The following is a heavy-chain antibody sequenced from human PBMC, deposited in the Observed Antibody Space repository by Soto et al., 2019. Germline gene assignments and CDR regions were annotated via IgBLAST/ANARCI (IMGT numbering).Heavy chain of an antibody. CDR3: AREWGGSPGLGYYYYYGMDV. Sequence: PGGSLRLSCAASGFTFSSYAMHWVRQAPGKGLEWVAVISYDGSNKYYADSVKGRFTISRDNSKNTLYLQMNSLRAEDTAVYYCAREWGGSPGLGYYYYYGMDVWGQGTTVTVSS. V-gene: IGHV3-30-3*01. CDR1: GFTFSSYA. D-gene: IGHD2-15*01. J-gene: IGHJ6*02. CDR2: ISYDGSNK.